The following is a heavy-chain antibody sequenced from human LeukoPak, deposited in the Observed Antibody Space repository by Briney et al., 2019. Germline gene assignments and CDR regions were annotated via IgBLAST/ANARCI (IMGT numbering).Heavy chain of an antibody. V-gene: IGHV3-21*01. Sequence: GGSLRLSCAASGFTFSSYSMNWVRQASGKGLEWVSSISSSSSYIYYADSVKGRFTISRDNAKNSLYLQMNSLRAEDTAVYYCARVGPEAAAGMGNAFDIWGQGTMVTVSS. CDR1: GFTFSSYS. CDR3: ARVGPEAAAGMGNAFDI. J-gene: IGHJ3*02. D-gene: IGHD6-13*01. CDR2: ISSSSSYI.